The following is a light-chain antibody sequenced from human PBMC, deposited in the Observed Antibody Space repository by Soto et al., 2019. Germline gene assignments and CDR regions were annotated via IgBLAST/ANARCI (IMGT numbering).Light chain of an antibody. J-gene: IGKJ1*01. CDR1: QSVSSSY. CDR2: GAS. Sequence: EIVLTQSPCTLSLSPGERATLPCRASQSVSSSYLAWYQQKPGQAPRLLIYGASSRATGIPDRFSGSGSGTDFTLTISRLEPEDFAVYYCQQYASSPVTFGQGTKVDIK. CDR3: QQYASSPVT. V-gene: IGKV3-20*01.